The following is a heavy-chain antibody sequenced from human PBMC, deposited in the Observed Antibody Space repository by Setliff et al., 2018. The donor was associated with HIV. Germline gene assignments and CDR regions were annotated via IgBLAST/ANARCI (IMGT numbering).Heavy chain of an antibody. D-gene: IGHD6-19*01. J-gene: IGHJ4*02. V-gene: IGHV3-23*01. Sequence: PGGSLRLSCVASGITVSGIYMSWVRQAPGKGLEWVSAIGGSGGNTYYAGSVKGHFTVSRDNSKNSLYLQMNSLRAEDTAVYYCARAVHSGWYYFDYWGQGTLVTVSS. CDR1: GITVSGIY. CDR2: IGGSGGNT. CDR3: ARAVHSGWYYFDY.